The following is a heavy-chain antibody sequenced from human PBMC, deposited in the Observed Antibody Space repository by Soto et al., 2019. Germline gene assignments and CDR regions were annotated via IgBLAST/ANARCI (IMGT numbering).Heavy chain of an antibody. CDR2: ISSSGGTV. Sequence: GGSLRLSCEASGFTFSSHSMNWVRQAPGKGLEWVSYISSSGGTVYYADSVKGRFTISRDNAKNSLYLQMDSLRDEDTAVYYCARDVRLPLGLYFDYWGQGTLVTVSS. D-gene: IGHD6-25*01. V-gene: IGHV3-48*02. J-gene: IGHJ4*02. CDR1: GFTFSSHS. CDR3: ARDVRLPLGLYFDY.